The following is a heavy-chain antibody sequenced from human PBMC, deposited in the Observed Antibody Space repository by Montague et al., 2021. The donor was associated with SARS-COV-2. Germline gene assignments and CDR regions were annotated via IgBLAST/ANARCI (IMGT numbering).Heavy chain of an antibody. J-gene: IGHJ4*02. CDR2: ISYEGSMK. Sequence: SLRLSCAASGFDFNGYALHWVRQAPGQGLEWVARISYEGSMKFYADSVKGRFTISRDSSKNTLYLDMNNLSPEDTAVYYCARPPSLHAFHLNGFYSLASWGRGTLVTVSS. D-gene: IGHD3-9*01. CDR3: ARPPSLHAFHLNGFYSLAS. CDR1: GFDFNGYA. V-gene: IGHV3-30*04.